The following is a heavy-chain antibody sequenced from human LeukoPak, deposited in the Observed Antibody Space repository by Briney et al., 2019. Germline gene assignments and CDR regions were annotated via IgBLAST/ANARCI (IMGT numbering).Heavy chain of an antibody. CDR1: GYTFTGYY. D-gene: IGHD6-13*01. CDR3: ARSIPNSSSWYFDY. CDR2: INPNSGGT. Sequence: ASVKVSCKASGYTFTGYYMHWVRQAPGQGLEWMGWINPNSGGTNYAQKFQGRVTMTTDTSTSTAYMELRSLRSDDTAVYYCARSIPNSSSWYFDYWGQGTLVTVSS. V-gene: IGHV1-2*02. J-gene: IGHJ4*02.